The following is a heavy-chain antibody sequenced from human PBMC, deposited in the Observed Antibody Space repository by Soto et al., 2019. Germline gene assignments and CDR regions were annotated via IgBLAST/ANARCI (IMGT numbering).Heavy chain of an antibody. CDR1: GGSFHGYY. Sequence: SETLSLTCAVYGGSFHGYYWGWIRQPPGKGLEWIGSIYYSGSTYYNPSLKSRVTISVDTSKNQFSLNLSSVTAADTAIYYCARESGGYDSSTRYGLDVWGQGTTVTVSS. CDR2: IYYSGST. V-gene: IGHV4-34*01. D-gene: IGHD6-25*01. CDR3: ARESGGYDSSTRYGLDV. J-gene: IGHJ6*02.